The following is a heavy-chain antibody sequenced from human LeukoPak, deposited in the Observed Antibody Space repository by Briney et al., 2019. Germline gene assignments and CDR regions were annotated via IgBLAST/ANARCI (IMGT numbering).Heavy chain of an antibody. Sequence: GGSLRLSCAASGFTFTNAWMTWVRQAPGKGLEWVGRSNSKSDGGTTDYAAPVKGRFSISRDDSKNTLYLQMSNLRTDDTGVYYCATGGGTADYWGQGTLATVTS. CDR1: GFTFTNAW. V-gene: IGHV3-15*01. CDR3: ATGGGTADY. J-gene: IGHJ4*02. CDR2: SNSKSDGGTT. D-gene: IGHD3-16*01.